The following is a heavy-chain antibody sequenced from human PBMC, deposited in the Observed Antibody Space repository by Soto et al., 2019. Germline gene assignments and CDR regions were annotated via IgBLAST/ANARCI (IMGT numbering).Heavy chain of an antibody. CDR2: IIPIFGTL. CDR3: ATGGERDYYDTSGWR. V-gene: IGHV1-69*12. CDR1: GGTFSNYA. D-gene: IGHD3-22*01. J-gene: IGHJ1*01. Sequence: QVQLVQSGAEVKKPGSSVKVSCKASGGTFSNYALDWVRQAPGQGLQWMGGIIPIFGTLRHAQSFQGGVTITADESTATAYMELSSLRSEDSAMYYCATGGERDYYDTSGWRWGQGTLVTVSS.